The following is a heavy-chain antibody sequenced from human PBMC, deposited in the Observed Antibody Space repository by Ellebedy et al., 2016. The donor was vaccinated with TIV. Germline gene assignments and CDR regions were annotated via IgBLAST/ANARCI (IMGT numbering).Heavy chain of an antibody. Sequence: GESLKISCAASGFTFSTYGMHWVRQAPGKGLEWVALISYDGSNIFYADSVKGRFTISRDNSKNTLYLQMNGLRAEDTAVYYCAISTVMIHFQHWGQGTLVTVSS. D-gene: IGHD3-16*01. J-gene: IGHJ1*01. V-gene: IGHV3-30*03. CDR2: ISYDGSNI. CDR1: GFTFSTYG. CDR3: AISTVMIHFQH.